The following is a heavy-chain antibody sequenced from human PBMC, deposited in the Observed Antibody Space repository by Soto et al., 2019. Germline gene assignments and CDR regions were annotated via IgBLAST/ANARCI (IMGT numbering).Heavy chain of an antibody. J-gene: IGHJ3*02. CDR1: GYPVTAYY. CDR2: INPATGAA. V-gene: IGHV1-2*02. CDR3: ARGGGVGVAGSAAFDM. D-gene: IGHD3-3*01. Sequence: QLHLVQSGAVVKKPGASVTVSCSASGYPVTAYYMHWVRQAPGRGLEWMGGINPATGAAKYTQTFQGRVPMTREPSTSTVFMELSGRTSEDTAVFYCARGGGVGVAGSAAFDMWGQGTLVTVSS.